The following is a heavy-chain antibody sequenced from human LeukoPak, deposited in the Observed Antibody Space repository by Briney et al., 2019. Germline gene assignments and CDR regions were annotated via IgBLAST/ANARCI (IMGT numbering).Heavy chain of an antibody. CDR1: GFTFSSYA. V-gene: IGHV3-23*01. J-gene: IGHJ3*02. D-gene: IGHD6-19*01. Sequence: GGSLRLSCAASGFTFSSYAMSWVRQAPGKGLEWVSVISGSDGSTYYADSVKGRFTISRDNSRNTLYLQMNSLRAEDTAVFYCAKPRGEEWLVGLYDAFDIWGQGTMVTVSS. CDR2: ISGSDGST. CDR3: AKPRGEEWLVGLYDAFDI.